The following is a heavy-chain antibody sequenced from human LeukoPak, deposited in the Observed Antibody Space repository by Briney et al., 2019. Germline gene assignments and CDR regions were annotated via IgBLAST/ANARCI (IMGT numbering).Heavy chain of an antibody. D-gene: IGHD4-17*01. Sequence: GESLKISCKGSGYSFTSYWIGWVRQMPGKGLEWMGIIYPGDSDTRYSPSFQGQVTISADKSISTAYLQWSSLKASDTAMYYCAGGMTTVTAYYYGMDVWGQGTTVTVSS. V-gene: IGHV5-51*01. CDR3: AGGMTTVTAYYYGMDV. CDR2: IYPGDSDT. CDR1: GYSFTSYW. J-gene: IGHJ6*02.